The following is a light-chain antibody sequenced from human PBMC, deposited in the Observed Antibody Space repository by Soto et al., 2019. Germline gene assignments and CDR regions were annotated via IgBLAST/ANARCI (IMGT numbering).Light chain of an antibody. V-gene: IGKV2-28*01. Sequence: DIVMIQSPLALPVTPGEPASISCRSSQSLLHSNGYNYLDWYLQQPGQSPQLLILLGSNRASGVPDRFSGSGSGTDFTLKISRVEAGDVGIYYCMQSLQAPQLTFGGGTRVEIK. CDR3: MQSLQAPQLT. CDR2: LGS. J-gene: IGKJ4*01. CDR1: QSLLHSNGYNY.